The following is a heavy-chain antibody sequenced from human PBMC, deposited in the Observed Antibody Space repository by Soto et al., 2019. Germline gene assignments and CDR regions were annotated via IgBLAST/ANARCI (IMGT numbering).Heavy chain of an antibody. CDR1: GFTLSTYR. V-gene: IGHV3-21*01. D-gene: IGHD2-21*02. CDR2: ITSSNSDI. Sequence: EVQLVESGGGLVKPGGSLRLSCAASGFTLSTYRMNWVRQAPGKGLEWVSSITSSNSDIYYADSVKGRFTISRYSAKNSRYRQMSSLRVEDTAGYYCARDPLDCGGDGYRADYWGQGTLVTVSS. J-gene: IGHJ4*02. CDR3: ARDPLDCGGDGYRADY.